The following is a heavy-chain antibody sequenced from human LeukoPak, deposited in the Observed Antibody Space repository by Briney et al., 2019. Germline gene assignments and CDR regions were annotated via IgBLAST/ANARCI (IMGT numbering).Heavy chain of an antibody. CDR2: ISYDGSNK. Sequence: GGSLRLSCVASGFTFSSYAMHWVRQAPGKGLEWVAVISYDGSNKYYADSVKGRFTISRDNSKNTLYLQMNSLRAEDTAVYYCARAVAGFNWFDPWGQGTLVTVSS. V-gene: IGHV3-30-3*01. CDR1: GFTFSSYA. D-gene: IGHD6-19*01. J-gene: IGHJ5*02. CDR3: ARAVAGFNWFDP.